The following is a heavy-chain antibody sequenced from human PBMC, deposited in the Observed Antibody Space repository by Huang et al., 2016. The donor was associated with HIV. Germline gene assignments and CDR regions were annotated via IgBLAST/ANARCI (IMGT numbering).Heavy chain of an antibody. CDR2: IRSKINGYAT. CDR3: SRHPFDYYDSTDTGALDI. J-gene: IGHJ3*02. V-gene: IGHV3-73*02. CDR1: GFTLSGSA. D-gene: IGHD3-22*01. Sequence: EVQLVESGGGLVQPGGSLKLSCAASGFTLSGSAMPWVCQAAGGGGQWVGRIRSKINGYATVYSASVKGRFTISRDDSKNTAYLQMNSLKTEDTAVYYCSRHPFDYYDSTDTGALDIWGQGTMVTVSS.